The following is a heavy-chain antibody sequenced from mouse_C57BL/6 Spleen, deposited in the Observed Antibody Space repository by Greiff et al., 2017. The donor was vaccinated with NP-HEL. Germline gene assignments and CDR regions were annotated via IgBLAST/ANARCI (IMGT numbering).Heavy chain of an antibody. CDR3: ARHRGLTGTFDY. D-gene: IGHD4-1*01. CDR1: GFTFSSYG. J-gene: IGHJ2*01. CDR2: ISSGGSYT. V-gene: IGHV5-6*01. Sequence: EVNVVESGGDLVKPGGSLKLSCAASGFTFSSYGMSWVRQTPDKRLEWVATISSGGSYTYYPDSVKGRFTISRDNAKNTLYLQMSSLKSEDTAMYYCARHRGLTGTFDYWGQGTTLTVSS.